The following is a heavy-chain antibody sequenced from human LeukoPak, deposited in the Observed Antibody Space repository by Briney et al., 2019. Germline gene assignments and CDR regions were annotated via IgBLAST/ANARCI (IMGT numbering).Heavy chain of an antibody. CDR3: AREGRILWFGDDGMDV. D-gene: IGHD3-10*01. CDR2: IYYSGST. CDR1: GGSISSGDYY. Sequence: SQTLSLTCTVSGGSISSGDYYWSWIRQPPGKSLGWIGYIYYSGSTYYNPSLTSRATISVDTSKNQFSLKLSSVTAADTAVYYCAREGRILWFGDDGMDVWGQGTTVTVSS. V-gene: IGHV4-30-4*01. J-gene: IGHJ6*02.